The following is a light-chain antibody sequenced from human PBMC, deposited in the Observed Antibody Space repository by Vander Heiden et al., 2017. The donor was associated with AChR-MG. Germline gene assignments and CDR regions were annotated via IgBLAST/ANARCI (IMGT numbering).Light chain of an antibody. CDR2: GAS. V-gene: IGKV1-39*01. J-gene: IGKJ4*01. CDR1: QDINSY. CDR3: QQSYSTLGT. Sequence: QLTQPPSSLSASVGDRVTITCRASQDINSYLNWYQQKPGKAPNVLIYGASRLQSGVPSSFSGSGSGTVFTLTINTLQPEDFATYYCQQSYSTLGTFGGGTKVDIK.